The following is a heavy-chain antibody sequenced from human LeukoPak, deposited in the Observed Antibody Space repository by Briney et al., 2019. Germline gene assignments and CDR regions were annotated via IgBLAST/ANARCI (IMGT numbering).Heavy chain of an antibody. D-gene: IGHD5-18*01. CDR1: GFTFSSYG. CDR3: AKDRIGQLWLLGY. CDR2: ISYDGSNK. Sequence: GGSLRLSCAASGFTFSSYGMHWVRQAPGKGLEWVAVISYDGSNKYYADSVKGRFTISRDNSKNTLYLQMNSLRAEDTAVYYCAKDRIGQLWLLGYWGQGTLVTVSS. J-gene: IGHJ4*02. V-gene: IGHV3-30*18.